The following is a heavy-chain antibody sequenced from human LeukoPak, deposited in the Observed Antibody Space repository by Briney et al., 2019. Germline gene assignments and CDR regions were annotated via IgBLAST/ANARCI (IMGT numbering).Heavy chain of an antibody. Sequence: SETLSLTCAVYGGSLSGYYWSWIRQPPGKGLEWIGEINHSGSTNYNPSLKSRVTISVDTSKNQFSLKLSSVTAADTAVYYCARGRPWFEYWGQGTLVTVSS. J-gene: IGHJ4*02. CDR2: INHSGST. CDR1: GGSLSGYY. V-gene: IGHV4-34*01. CDR3: ARGRPWFEY.